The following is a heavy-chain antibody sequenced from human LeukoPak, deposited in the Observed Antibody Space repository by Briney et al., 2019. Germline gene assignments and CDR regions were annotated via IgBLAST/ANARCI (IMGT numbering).Heavy chain of an antibody. CDR1: GGSFSDYH. Sequence: SETLSLTCAVYGGSFSDYHWNWIRQTPGKGLEWIGEIIQSGRTNYKSSLKSRVTISLDTSKNQFFLKLSSVTAADTAVYYCARGHLVVVPAAQRAYSYMDVWGNGTTVTVSS. V-gene: IGHV4-34*01. CDR3: ARGHLVVVPAAQRAYSYMDV. J-gene: IGHJ6*03. D-gene: IGHD2-2*01. CDR2: IIQSGRT.